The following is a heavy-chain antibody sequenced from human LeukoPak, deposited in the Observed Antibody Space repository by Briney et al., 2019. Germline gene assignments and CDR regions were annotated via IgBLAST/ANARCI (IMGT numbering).Heavy chain of an antibody. CDR1: GASITSYY. CDR3: ARDLRAAY. D-gene: IGHD3-16*01. J-gene: IGHJ4*02. CDR2: IHYSGST. V-gene: IGHV4-59*01. Sequence: SETLSLTCTVSGASITSYYWTWIRQPPGEGLEWIGYIHYSGSTNYNPSLKSRVTISVDTSKNQFSLKLSSVTAADTAVYYCARDLRAAYWGQGTLVTVSS.